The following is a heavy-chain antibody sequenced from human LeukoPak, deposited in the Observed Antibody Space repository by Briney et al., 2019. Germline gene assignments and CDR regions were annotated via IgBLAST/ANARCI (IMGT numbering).Heavy chain of an antibody. CDR2: FIPIFGTA. D-gene: IGHD2/OR15-2a*01. CDR3: ARHKEVGDYYYFDY. J-gene: IGHJ4*02. V-gene: IGHV1-69*05. CDR1: GGTFSIYA. Sequence: ASVKVSCKASGGTFSIYAISWVRQAPGQGLEWMGRFIPIFGTANYAQKFQGRVTMTRDTSTTTVYMELSSLRSQDTAVYYCARHKEVGDYYYFDYWRQGTLVTVSS.